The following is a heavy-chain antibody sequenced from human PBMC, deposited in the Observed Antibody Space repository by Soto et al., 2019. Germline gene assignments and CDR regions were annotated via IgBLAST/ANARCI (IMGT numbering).Heavy chain of an antibody. J-gene: IGHJ4*02. CDR1: GFTFNFYA. CDR2: ISYDGSTQ. CDR3: ARDLVIPVVRGSSDVFDC. Sequence: QVQLVESGGGVVQPGRSLRLSCAASGFTFNFYAMHWVRQAPGKGLEWVAIISYDGSTQYYADSVKGRFTISRDNSKNTRYLQRNSMRTEDTAVYYGARDLVIPVVRGSSDVFDCWGQGTLVTVSS. D-gene: IGHD1-26*01. V-gene: IGHV3-30-3*01.